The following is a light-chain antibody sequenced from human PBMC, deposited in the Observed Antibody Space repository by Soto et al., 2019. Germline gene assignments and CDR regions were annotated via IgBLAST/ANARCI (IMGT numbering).Light chain of an antibody. CDR3: QTWGTVFQF. J-gene: IGLJ2*01. V-gene: IGLV4-69*01. CDR2: LNNDGSH. Sequence: QSVLTQSPSASASLGASVKLTCTLSSGHSSYAIAWHQKQPGKGPRYLMDLNNDGSHTKGDGIPDRFSGSSSGADRYLIIARLQYEDEADYYCQTWGTVFQFFGGGTKRTVL. CDR1: SGHSSYA.